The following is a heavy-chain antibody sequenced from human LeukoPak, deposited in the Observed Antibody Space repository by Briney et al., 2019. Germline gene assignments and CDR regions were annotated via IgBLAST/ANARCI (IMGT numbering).Heavy chain of an antibody. CDR3: ARILRGGDFDY. D-gene: IGHD3-10*01. V-gene: IGHV3-7*01. Sequence: GGSLRLSCAASGFTFSSYWMSWVRQAPGKGLEWVANIKQDGSGKYYADSVKGRFTISRDNAENSLYLQMNSLRAEDTAVYYCARILRGGDFDYWGQGTLVTVSS. J-gene: IGHJ4*02. CDR1: GFTFSSYW. CDR2: IKQDGSGK.